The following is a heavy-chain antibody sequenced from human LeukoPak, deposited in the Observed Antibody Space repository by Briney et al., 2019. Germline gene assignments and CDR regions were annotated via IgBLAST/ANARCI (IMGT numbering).Heavy chain of an antibody. V-gene: IGHV4-34*01. CDR2: INHSGST. J-gene: IGHJ4*02. CDR3: ARSPGVCSSTSCYRGRFDY. CDR1: GGSFSGYY. D-gene: IGHD2-2*01. Sequence: PSETLSLTCAVYGGSFSGYYWSWIRQPPGKGLEWIGEINHSGSTNYNPSLKSRVTISVDTSKNQFSLKLSSVTAADTAVYYCARSPGVCSSTSCYRGRFDYWGQGTLVTVSS.